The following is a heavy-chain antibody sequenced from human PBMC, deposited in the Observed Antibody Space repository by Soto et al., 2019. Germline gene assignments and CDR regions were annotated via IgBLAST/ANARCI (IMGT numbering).Heavy chain of an antibody. CDR1: RFTFSSYG. CDR3: ARALATGGLDY. D-gene: IGHD3-16*01. J-gene: IGHJ4*02. Sequence: QVQLVESGGDVVQPGRSLRLSCAASRFTFSSYGMHWVRQSPGKGLEWVAVIWYDGSNKYYADSVKGRFTISRDNSKNALYLQMNSLRAEDTAVYYCARALATGGLDYWGQGTLVTVSS. V-gene: IGHV3-33*01. CDR2: IWYDGSNK.